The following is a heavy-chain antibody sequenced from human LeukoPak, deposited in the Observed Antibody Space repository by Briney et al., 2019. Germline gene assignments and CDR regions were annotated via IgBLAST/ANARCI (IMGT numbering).Heavy chain of an antibody. D-gene: IGHD5-18*01. Sequence: GGSLRLSRAASGFTFSSYAMHWVRQAPGKGLEYVSAISSNGGSTYYANSVKGRFTISRDNSKNTLYLQMGSLRAEDMAVYYCARDREYSYGGYYFDYWGQGTLVTVSS. CDR2: ISSNGGST. V-gene: IGHV3-64*01. J-gene: IGHJ4*02. CDR3: ARDREYSYGGYYFDY. CDR1: GFTFSSYA.